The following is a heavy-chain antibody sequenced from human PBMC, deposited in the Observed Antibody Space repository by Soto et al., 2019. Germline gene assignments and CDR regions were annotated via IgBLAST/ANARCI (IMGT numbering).Heavy chain of an antibody. V-gene: IGHV3-48*02. Sequence: EVQLVEPGGGLVQPGGSLRLSCAASGFTFSSYSMNWVRQAPGKGLEWVSYISSSSSTIYYADSVKGRFTISRDNAKNSLYLQMNSLRDEDTAVYYCARGDYYDSSGYSYYYYYGMDVW. J-gene: IGHJ6*01. CDR3: ARGDYYDSSGYSYYYYYGMDV. CDR1: GFTFSSYS. D-gene: IGHD3-22*01. CDR2: ISSSSSTI.